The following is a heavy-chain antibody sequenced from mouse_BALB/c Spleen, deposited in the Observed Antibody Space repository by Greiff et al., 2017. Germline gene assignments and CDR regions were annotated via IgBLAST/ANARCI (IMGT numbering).Heavy chain of an antibody. Sequence: DVHLVESGGGLVQPKGSLKLSCAASGFTFNTYAMNWVRQAPGKGLEWVARIRSKSNNYATYYADSVKDRFTISRDDSQSMLYLQMNNLKTEDTAMYYGVRLYDYDEGAWFAYWGQGTLVTVSA. V-gene: IGHV10-1*02. J-gene: IGHJ3*01. CDR1: GFTFNTYA. CDR2: IRSKSNNYAT. CDR3: VRLYDYDEGAWFAY. D-gene: IGHD2-4*01.